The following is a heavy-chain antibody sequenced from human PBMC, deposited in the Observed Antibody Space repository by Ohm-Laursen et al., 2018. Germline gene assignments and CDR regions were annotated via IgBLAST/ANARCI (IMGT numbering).Heavy chain of an antibody. J-gene: IGHJ3*02. CDR3: ARDVIVGAHAFDI. CDR1: GFTFSSYG. D-gene: IGHD1-26*01. CDR2: ISYDGSNK. V-gene: IGHV3-30*03. Sequence: SLRLSCAASGFTFSSYGMHWVRQAPGKGLEWVAVISYDGSNKYYADSVKGRFTISRDNAKNSLYLQMNSLRAEDTAVYYCARDVIVGAHAFDIWGQGTMVTVSS.